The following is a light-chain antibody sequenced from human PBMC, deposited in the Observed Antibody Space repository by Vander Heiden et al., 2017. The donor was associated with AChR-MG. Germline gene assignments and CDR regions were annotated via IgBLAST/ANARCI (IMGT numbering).Light chain of an antibody. J-gene: IGLJ3*02. CDR2: DVS. V-gene: IGLV2-14*03. Sequence: QSALTQPASVSGSPGQSVAISCTGTSNDVGGYNYVSWYQHHPGKDPKGIRFDVSMRPSGVSNRVSGSKSGKTEYLTISGLQAEDEADDYCSSYTGSSTVVVGGRTKVTVL. CDR3: SSYTGSSTVV. CDR1: SNDVGGYNY.